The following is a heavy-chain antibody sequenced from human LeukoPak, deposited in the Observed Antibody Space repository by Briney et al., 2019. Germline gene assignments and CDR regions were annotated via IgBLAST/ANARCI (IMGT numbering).Heavy chain of an antibody. D-gene: IGHD1-7*01. CDR3: AKSLRNYVY. J-gene: IGHJ4*02. CDR1: GFTFSSYA. Sequence: PGESLRLSCAASGFTFSSYAMAWVRQAPGKGLKWVSAITGGGLHTYYADSVKGRFTVSRDNSKNTLYLQMNSLRAEDTAVYYCAKSLRNYVYWGQGTLVTVSS. CDR2: ITGGGLHT. V-gene: IGHV3-23*01.